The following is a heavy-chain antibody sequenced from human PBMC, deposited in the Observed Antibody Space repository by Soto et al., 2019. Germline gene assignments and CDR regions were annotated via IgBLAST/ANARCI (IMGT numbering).Heavy chain of an antibody. CDR3: AISHQGCSGGSCSSTTFDY. CDR2: IIPILGIA. Sequence: QVQLVQSGAEVKKPGSSVKVSCKASGGTFSSYTISWVRQAPGQGREWMGRIIPILGIANYAQKFQGRVTITAGKYTSTAYMELSSMRSEDTAVYYCAISHQGCSGGSCSSTTFDYWGQGTLVTVSS. V-gene: IGHV1-69*02. D-gene: IGHD2-15*01. J-gene: IGHJ4*02. CDR1: GGTFSSYT.